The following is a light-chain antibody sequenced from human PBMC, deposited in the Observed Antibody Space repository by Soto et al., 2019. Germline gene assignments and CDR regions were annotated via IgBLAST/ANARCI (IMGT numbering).Light chain of an antibody. Sequence: DIQLTQSPSSLSASVGDRVTITCRASQSISNYLNWYQKKPGKAPEVLIYASSSLQSGVPSRFSGSGSGSDFNITIASLQPEDFATYYCQQSYSVPRTFGPGTRLDVK. V-gene: IGKV1-39*01. J-gene: IGKJ3*01. CDR2: ASS. CDR1: QSISNY. CDR3: QQSYSVPRT.